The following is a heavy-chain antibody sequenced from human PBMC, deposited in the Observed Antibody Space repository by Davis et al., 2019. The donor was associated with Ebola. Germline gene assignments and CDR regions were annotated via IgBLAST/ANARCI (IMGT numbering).Heavy chain of an antibody. D-gene: IGHD3-3*01. CDR3: ARAVFHEVLDY. CDR1: GFTFSNHA. V-gene: IGHV3-30*04. J-gene: IGHJ4*02. CDR2: TPHNERVR. Sequence: SPMLPCVASGFTFSNHAMHWVRQAPGKGLEWGAVTPHNERVRFYGESGQGRFTISRDNSENVLYLQMDSLRPDDTAVYYCARAVFHEVLDYWGQGTPVTVSS.